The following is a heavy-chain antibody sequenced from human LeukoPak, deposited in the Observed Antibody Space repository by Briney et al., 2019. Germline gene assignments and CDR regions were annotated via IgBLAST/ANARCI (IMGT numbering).Heavy chain of an antibody. Sequence: GASVKVSCKASGGTFSSYAISWVRQAPGQGLEWMGGIIPIFGTANYAQKLQGRVTMTTDTSTSTAYMELRSLRSDDTAVYYCARDFNWNYPYYYMDVWGKGTTVTVSS. J-gene: IGHJ6*03. CDR1: GGTFSSYA. V-gene: IGHV1-69*05. CDR3: ARDFNWNYPYYYMDV. D-gene: IGHD1-1*01. CDR2: IIPIFGTA.